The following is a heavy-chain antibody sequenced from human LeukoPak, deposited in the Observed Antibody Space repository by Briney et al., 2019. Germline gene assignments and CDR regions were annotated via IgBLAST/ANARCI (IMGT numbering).Heavy chain of an antibody. CDR2: INHSGST. CDR3: ARRSLRRLSAFDI. V-gene: IGHV4-34*01. Sequence: SETLSLTCAVYGGSFSGYYWSWIRQPPGKGLEWIGEINHSGSTNYNPSLKSRVTISVDTSKNQFSLKLSSVTAADTAVYYCARRSLRRLSAFDIWGQGTMVTVSS. J-gene: IGHJ3*02. CDR1: GGSFSGYY.